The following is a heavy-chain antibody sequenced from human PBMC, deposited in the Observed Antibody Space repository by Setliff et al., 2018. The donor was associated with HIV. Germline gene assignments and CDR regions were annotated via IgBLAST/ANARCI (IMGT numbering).Heavy chain of an antibody. CDR2: IYYRGST. D-gene: IGHD3-10*01. CDR3: ARSITMVRGIRQDYSDY. V-gene: IGHV4-39*06. J-gene: IGHJ4*02. Sequence: PSETLSLTCSVSGDSISSSSHYWGWIRQPPGKGLEWIGSIYYRGSTYYNPSLKSRLTISVDMSKNQFPLKLRSVTAADTAAYFCARSITMVRGIRQDYSDYWGQGTLVTVSS. CDR1: GDSISSSSHY.